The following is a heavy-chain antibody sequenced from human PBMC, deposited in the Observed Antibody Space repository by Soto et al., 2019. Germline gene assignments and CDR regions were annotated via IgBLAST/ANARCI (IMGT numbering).Heavy chain of an antibody. CDR2: ISYDGSNK. D-gene: IGHD1-26*01. J-gene: IGHJ4*02. V-gene: IGHV3-30-3*01. CDR1: GFTFSSYA. CDR3: ARGGIAGPDDFYY. Sequence: PGGSLRLSCAASGFTFSSYAMHWVRQAPGKGLEWVAVISYDGSNKYYADSVKGRFTISRDNSKNTLYLQMNSLRAEDTAVYYCARGGIAGPDDFYYWGQGTLVTVSS.